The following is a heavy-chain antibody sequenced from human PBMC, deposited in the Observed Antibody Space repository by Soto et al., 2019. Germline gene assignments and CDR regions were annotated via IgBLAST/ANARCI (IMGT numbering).Heavy chain of an antibody. CDR3: ARDPIPAPMYYFDY. J-gene: IGHJ4*02. Sequence: GGSLRLSCAASGFTFSSYAMGWVHQAPGKGLELVSTISAGGGRTYYADSVKGRFTISRDNSKNTLYLQMNSLRAEDTAVYFCARDPIPAPMYYFDYWGQGSLVTVSS. CDR2: ISAGGGRT. V-gene: IGHV3-23*01. CDR1: GFTFSSYA. D-gene: IGHD2-2*01.